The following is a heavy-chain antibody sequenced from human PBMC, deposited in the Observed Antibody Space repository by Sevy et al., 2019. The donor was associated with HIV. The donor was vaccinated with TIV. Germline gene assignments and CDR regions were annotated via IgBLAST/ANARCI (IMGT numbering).Heavy chain of an antibody. Sequence: ASVKVSCKASGYTFTTHFIHWLRQAPGQAPGQGLEWMGVINPSRDSTTYARNFQGRISMTRDTSTGTFYMELWRLTSEETAMYFCAGGDRLLWLASLDYWGQGTPVTVSS. CDR3: AGGDRLLWLASLDY. J-gene: IGHJ4*02. CDR2: INPSRDST. V-gene: IGHV1-46*01. D-gene: IGHD5-18*01. CDR1: GYTFTTHF.